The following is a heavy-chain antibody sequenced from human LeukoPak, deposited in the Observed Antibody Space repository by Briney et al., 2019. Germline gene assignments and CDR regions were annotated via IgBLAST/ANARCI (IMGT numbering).Heavy chain of an antibody. CDR2: IYYSGST. Sequence: SETLSLTCTVSGGSINNYYWSWIRQPPGKGLEWIGYIYYSGSTNYNPSLKSRVTISVDTSKNQFSLKLSSVTAADTAVYYCASNYYGSGSLDYWGQGNLVTASS. J-gene: IGHJ4*02. CDR3: ASNYYGSGSLDY. CDR1: GGSINNYY. V-gene: IGHV4-59*08. D-gene: IGHD3-10*01.